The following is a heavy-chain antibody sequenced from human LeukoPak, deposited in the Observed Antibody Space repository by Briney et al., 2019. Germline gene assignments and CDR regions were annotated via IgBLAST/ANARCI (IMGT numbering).Heavy chain of an antibody. D-gene: IGHD6-6*01. CDR3: ARSSYSSSSSV. CDR1: GFTLSGYW. J-gene: IGHJ3*01. CDR2: IKSDWCEG. Sequence: PGGSVRLYCAVSGFTLSGYWMSWSRQAPGNGVEGVASIKSDWCEGYYADVVKGRFTISRDNAKNSLYLQINSLRAEDTAVYYCARSSYSSSSSVWGQGTMVTVSS. V-gene: IGHV3-7*03.